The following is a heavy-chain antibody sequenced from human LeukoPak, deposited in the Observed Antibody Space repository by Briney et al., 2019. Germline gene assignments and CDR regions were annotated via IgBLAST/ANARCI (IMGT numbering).Heavy chain of an antibody. CDR3: AKVMWGRFCSGIAAAGRDFDY. V-gene: IGHV3-23*01. CDR2: ISGSGGST. Sequence: GGSLRLSCAASGFTVSSYAMSWVRQAPGKGLEWVSAISGSGGSTYYADSVKGRFTISIDNSKNTLYLQMNSLRAEDTAVYYCAKVMWGRFCSGIAAAGRDFDYWGQGTLVTVSS. J-gene: IGHJ4*02. CDR1: GFTVSSYA. D-gene: IGHD6-13*01.